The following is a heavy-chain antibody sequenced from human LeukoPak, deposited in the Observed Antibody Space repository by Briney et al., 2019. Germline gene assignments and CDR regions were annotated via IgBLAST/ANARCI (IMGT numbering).Heavy chain of an antibody. J-gene: IGHJ6*02. V-gene: IGHV4-59*01. CDR2: IFYSGGT. CDR3: ARGGYGDYKLHYYHYGMDV. CDR1: GDSINNYY. D-gene: IGHD4-17*01. Sequence: SETLSHTCTVSGDSINNYYWSWIRQPPGKGLEWIGYIFYSGGTKYNPSLKSRVAISIAMSKNQFSLNLNSVTAADTAVYYCARGGYGDYKLHYYHYGMDVWGQGTTVTVSS.